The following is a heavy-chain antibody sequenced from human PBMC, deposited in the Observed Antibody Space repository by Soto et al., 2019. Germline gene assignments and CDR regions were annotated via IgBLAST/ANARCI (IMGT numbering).Heavy chain of an antibody. CDR2: IYYSGST. V-gene: IGHV4-39*07. CDR3: ARVSDLDGVCYDY. CDR1: GGSISSSSYY. J-gene: IGHJ4*02. Sequence: SETLSLTCTVSGGSISSSSYYWGWIRQPPGKGLEWIGSIYYSGSTYYNPSLKSRVTISVDTSKNQFSLKLSSVTAADTAVYYCARVSDLDGVCYDYWGQGTLVTVSS. D-gene: IGHD2-8*01.